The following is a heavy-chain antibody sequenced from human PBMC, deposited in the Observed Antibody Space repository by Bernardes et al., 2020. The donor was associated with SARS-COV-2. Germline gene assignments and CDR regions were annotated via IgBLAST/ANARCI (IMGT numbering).Heavy chain of an antibody. D-gene: IGHD3-9*01. CDR1: GFYFGDYG. J-gene: IGHJ4*02. CDR3: AKSRSDWSIES. Sequence: SLRLSCAASGFYFGDYGMNWVRQRLGKGLEWVSHINEDSTSIGYADSVKGRFTVSRDNAKNSLFLQMNSLRPEDTALYYCAKSRSDWSIESWGQGTLVSVSS. CDR2: INEDSTSI. V-gene: IGHV3-9*01.